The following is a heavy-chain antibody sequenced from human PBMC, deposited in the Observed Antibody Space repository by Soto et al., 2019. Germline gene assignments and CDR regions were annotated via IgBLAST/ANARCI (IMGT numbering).Heavy chain of an antibody. J-gene: IGHJ5*02. CDR2: VYYTGST. CDR1: GSSISSYY. CDR3: ARTRTIESGIHS. D-gene: IGHD3-10*01. V-gene: IGHV4-59*01. Sequence: SETLSLTCNVSGSSISSYYWSWIRQPPGKGLEWIGYVYYTGSTLYNPSLKSRVTISVDMSKKEFSLRLSSVIAADTAVYYCARTRTIESGIHSWGQGTPVTVS.